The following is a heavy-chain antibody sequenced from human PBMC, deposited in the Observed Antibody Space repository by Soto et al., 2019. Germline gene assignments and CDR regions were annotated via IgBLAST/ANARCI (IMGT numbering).Heavy chain of an antibody. CDR1: GYSFTSYW. CDR2: IDPSDSYT. Sequence: PGESLKISCKGSGYSFTSYWISWVRQMPGKGLEWMGRIDPSDSYTNYSPSFQGHVTISADKSISTAYLQWSSLKASDTAMYYCARLRQLAFYYYGMDVWGQGTTVTVSS. CDR3: ARLRQLAFYYYGMDV. D-gene: IGHD6-6*01. J-gene: IGHJ6*02. V-gene: IGHV5-10-1*01.